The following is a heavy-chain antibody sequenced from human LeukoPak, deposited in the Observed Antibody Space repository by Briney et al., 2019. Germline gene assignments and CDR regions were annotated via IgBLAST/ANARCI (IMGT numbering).Heavy chain of an antibody. V-gene: IGHV3-7*01. D-gene: IGHD3-22*01. CDR1: GFTFSSYW. Sequence: GGSLRLSCAASGFTFSSYWMSWVRQAPGKGLEWVANIKQDGSEKYYVDSVKGRFTISRDNAKNSLYLQMNSLRAEDTAVYYCARDEHYYDSSGYWGLDYWGQGTLDTVSS. CDR3: ARDEHYYDSSGYWGLDY. CDR2: IKQDGSEK. J-gene: IGHJ4*02.